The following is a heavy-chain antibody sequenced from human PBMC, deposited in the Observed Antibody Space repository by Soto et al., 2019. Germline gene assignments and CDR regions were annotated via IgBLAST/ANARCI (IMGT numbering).Heavy chain of an antibody. CDR2: ISHDGSYN. D-gene: IGHD6-13*01. CDR3: ARPPAGFKVLSSFDY. V-gene: IGHV3-30*04. CDR1: GFIFSNYA. J-gene: IGHJ4*02. Sequence: QVQLVESGGGVVQPGRSLRLSCAASGFIFSNYAVHWVRQAPGKGLEWVAVISHDGSYNYYADPVKGRFTISRDNSKDTLYLQMNNLRAEDTALYFCARPPAGFKVLSSFDYWGQGTLVTVSS.